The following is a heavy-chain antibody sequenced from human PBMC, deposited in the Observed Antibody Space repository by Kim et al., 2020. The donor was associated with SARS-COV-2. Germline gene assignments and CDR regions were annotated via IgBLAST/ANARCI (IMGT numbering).Heavy chain of an antibody. Sequence: SETLSLTCTLSGGTITSSSYYWSWMRQPAGKGLEWIGRIYTSGSTYSNPSLKSRVAISVDSSKNQFSLKLTSVTAADTGVYYCASAYYYDSGGSLDYWGQGTLVTVAS. CDR2: IYTSGST. CDR1: GGTITSSSYY. V-gene: IGHV4-61*02. J-gene: IGHJ4*02. CDR3: ASAYYYDSGGSLDY. D-gene: IGHD3-22*01.